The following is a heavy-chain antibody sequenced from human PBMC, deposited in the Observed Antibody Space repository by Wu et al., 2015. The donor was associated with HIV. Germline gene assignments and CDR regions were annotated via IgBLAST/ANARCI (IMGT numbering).Heavy chain of an antibody. CDR1: GYTFTSYY. J-gene: IGHJ6*02. V-gene: IGHV1-46*01. D-gene: IGHD2-8*01. Sequence: QVQLVQSGAEVKKPGASVKVSCKASGYTFTSYYMHWVRQAPGQGLEWMGIINPSGGSTSYAQKFQGRVTITADESTSTAYMELSSLRSEDTAVYYCANTKDIHYGMDVWGQGTTVTVSS. CDR3: ANTKDIHYGMDV. CDR2: INPSGGST.